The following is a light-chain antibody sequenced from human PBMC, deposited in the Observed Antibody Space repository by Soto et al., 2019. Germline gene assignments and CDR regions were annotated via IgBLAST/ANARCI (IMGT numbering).Light chain of an antibody. J-gene: IGLJ1*01. CDR2: DVS. CDR3: SSYTSRSTLGYV. V-gene: IGLV2-14*01. CDR1: SSDVGGYNY. Sequence: QSALTQPASVSGSPGQSITISCTGTSSDVGGYNYVSWYQQHPGKAPKLMIYDVSNRPSGVSNRFSGSKSGNTASLTISGLQAEDEADYYGSSYTSRSTLGYVFGTETKVTVL.